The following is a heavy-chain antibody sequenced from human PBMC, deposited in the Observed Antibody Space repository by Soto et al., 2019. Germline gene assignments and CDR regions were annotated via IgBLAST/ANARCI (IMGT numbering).Heavy chain of an antibody. D-gene: IGHD3-10*01. Sequence: QVQLVESGGGVVQPGRSLRLSCAASGFTFSSYGMHWVRQAPGKGLEWVAVISYDGSNKYYADSVKGRFTISRDNSKNPLYLQMNSLRAEDTAVYYCAKELGSGSSHYYGMDVWGQGTTVTVSS. CDR3: AKELGSGSSHYYGMDV. V-gene: IGHV3-30*18. CDR2: ISYDGSNK. CDR1: GFTFSSYG. J-gene: IGHJ6*02.